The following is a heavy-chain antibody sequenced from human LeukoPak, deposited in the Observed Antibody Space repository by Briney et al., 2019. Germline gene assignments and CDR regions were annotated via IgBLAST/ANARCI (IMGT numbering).Heavy chain of an antibody. CDR3: ARAICSSGTYPLGY. V-gene: IGHV4-59*01. D-gene: IGHD3-10*01. Sequence: PSETLSLTCTISGGSISTYYWSWIRQPPGKGLEWIGYISYSGSTNYNSSLESRVTMSVDTSKNQFSLNLNSVTVADTAVYYCARAICSSGTYPLGYWGQGTLVTVSS. CDR2: ISYSGST. J-gene: IGHJ4*02. CDR1: GGSISTYY.